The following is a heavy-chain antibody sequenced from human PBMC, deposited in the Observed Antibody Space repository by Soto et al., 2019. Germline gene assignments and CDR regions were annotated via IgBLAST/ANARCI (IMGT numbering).Heavy chain of an antibody. D-gene: IGHD5-18*01. CDR1: GFTFSSYW. J-gene: IGHJ6*02. CDR3: ARDRFKLPNGYSYGYDSYYYYYGMDV. V-gene: IGHV3-74*01. Sequence: QSGGSLRLSCAASGFTFSSYWMHWVRQAPGKGLVWVSRINSDGSSTSYADSVKGRFTISRDNAKNTLYLQMNSLRAEDTAVYYCARDRFKLPNGYSYGYDSYYYYYGMDVWGQGTTVTVSS. CDR2: INSDGSST.